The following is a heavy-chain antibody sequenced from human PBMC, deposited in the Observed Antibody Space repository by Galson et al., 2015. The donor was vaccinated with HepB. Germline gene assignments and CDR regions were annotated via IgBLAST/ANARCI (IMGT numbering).Heavy chain of an antibody. J-gene: IGHJ4*02. V-gene: IGHV6-1*01. CDR2: TYYRSKWYN. Sequence: AWNWIRQSPSRGLEWLGRTYYRSKWYNDYAVSVKGRITINPDTSKNQFSLHLNSVTPDDTAVYYCARGEMAEWGQGTLVTVSS. CDR1: A. D-gene: IGHD5-24*01. CDR3: ARGEMAE.